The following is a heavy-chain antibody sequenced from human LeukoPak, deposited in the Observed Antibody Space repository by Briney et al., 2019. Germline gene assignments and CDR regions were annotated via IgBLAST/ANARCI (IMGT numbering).Heavy chain of an antibody. J-gene: IGHJ4*02. D-gene: IGHD6-13*01. CDR1: GGSISSYY. V-gene: IGHV4-59*01. Sequence: PSETLSLTCTVSGGSISSYYWSWIRQPPGKGLEWIGYIYNSGSTNYNPSLKSRVTISVDTSKNQLSLKLSSVTAADTAVYYCAREGIQSSSRYTFDYWGQGTLVTVSS. CDR2: IYNSGST. CDR3: AREGIQSSSRYTFDY.